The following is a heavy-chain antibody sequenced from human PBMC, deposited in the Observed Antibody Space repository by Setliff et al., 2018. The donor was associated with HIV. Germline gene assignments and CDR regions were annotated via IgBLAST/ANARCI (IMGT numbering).Heavy chain of an antibody. CDR1: GGTFSSYV. Sequence: ASVKVSCKASGGTFSSYVISWVRQAPGQGPEWMGGIIPMYGVTNYAQKFQGRVTITTDESTSTAYMELSSLRSEDTAVYYCALPYCSGGDCWSSASLPPAGWFDPWGQGTLVTVSS. J-gene: IGHJ5*02. D-gene: IGHD2-15*01. CDR2: IIPMYGVT. CDR3: ALPYCSGGDCWSSASLPPAGWFDP. V-gene: IGHV1-69*05.